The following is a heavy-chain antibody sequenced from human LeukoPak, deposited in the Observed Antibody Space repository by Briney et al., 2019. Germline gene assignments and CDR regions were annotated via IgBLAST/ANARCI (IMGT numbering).Heavy chain of an antibody. CDR3: ARDLSPKAFYYYGMDV. CDR2: ISSSSSYI. Sequence: PGGSLRLSCAASGFTFSSYGMHWVRQAPGKGLEWVSSISSSSSYIYYADSVKGRFTISRDNAKNSLYLQMNSLRAEDTAVYYCARDLSPKAFYYYGMDVWGQGTTVTVSS. CDR1: GFTFSSYG. V-gene: IGHV3-21*01. J-gene: IGHJ6*02.